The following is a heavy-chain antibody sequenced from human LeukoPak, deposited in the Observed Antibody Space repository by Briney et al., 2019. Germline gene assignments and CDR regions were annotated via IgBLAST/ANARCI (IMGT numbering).Heavy chain of an antibody. CDR2: IIPIFGTA. V-gene: IGHV1-69*05. J-gene: IGHJ3*02. Sequence: SVKVSCKASGGTFSSYAISWVRQAPGQGLEWMGGIIPIFGTANYAQKFQGRVTITTDESTSTAYMQLSSLRSEDTAVYYCARDSGYYYDSSGYYPDAFDIWGQGTMVTVSS. CDR3: ARDSGYYYDSSGYYPDAFDI. CDR1: GGTFSSYA. D-gene: IGHD3-22*01.